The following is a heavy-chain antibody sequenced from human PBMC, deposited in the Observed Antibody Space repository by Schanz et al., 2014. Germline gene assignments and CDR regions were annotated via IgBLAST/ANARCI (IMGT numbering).Heavy chain of an antibody. CDR1: GGSFSGYY. J-gene: IGHJ5*02. CDR3: ARGHHPHGITVAARGFDP. V-gene: IGHV4-34*10. D-gene: IGHD6-19*01. CDR2: IYHSGST. Sequence: QVQLQESGPGLVKPSGTLSLTCAVYGGSFSGYYWSWIRQPPGKGLEWIGEIYHSGSTNYNPSLKSRVTISVDKPKKQFSLKVTSMTAADTAVYYCARGHHPHGITVAARGFDPWGQGTLVTVSS.